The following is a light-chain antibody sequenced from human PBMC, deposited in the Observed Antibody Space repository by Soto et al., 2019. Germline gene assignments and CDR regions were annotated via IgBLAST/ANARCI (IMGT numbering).Light chain of an antibody. CDR3: QVWDSSSDSWV. CDR2: DDS. V-gene: IGLV3-21*02. CDR1: NIGSTS. J-gene: IGLJ3*02. Sequence: SYELTQPPSVSVAPGQTARITGGGNNIGSTSVHWYQQKPGQAPVLVVYDDSDRPSGIPERFSGSNSGNTATLTISRVEAGDEADYYCQVWDSSSDSWVFGGGTKLTVL.